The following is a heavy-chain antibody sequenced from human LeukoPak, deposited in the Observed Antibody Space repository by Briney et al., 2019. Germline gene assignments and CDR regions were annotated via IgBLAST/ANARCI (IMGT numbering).Heavy chain of an antibody. Sequence: SVKVSCKASGGTFSSYAISWVRQAPGQGLEWMGRIIPILGIANYAQKLQGRVTITADKSTSTAYMELSSLRSEDTAVYYCASGGYCGGDCYSIHYWGQGTLVTVSS. V-gene: IGHV1-69*04. CDR1: GGTFSSYA. CDR3: ASGGYCGGDCYSIHY. J-gene: IGHJ4*02. CDR2: IIPILGIA. D-gene: IGHD2-21*02.